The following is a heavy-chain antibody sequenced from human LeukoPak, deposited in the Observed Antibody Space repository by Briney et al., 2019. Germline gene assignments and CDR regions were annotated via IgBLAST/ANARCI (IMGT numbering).Heavy chain of an antibody. CDR1: GFTFSSYA. V-gene: IGHV3-23*01. CDR3: AKRRPTGGVTMIVGPFDY. D-gene: IGHD3-22*01. Sequence: QTGGSLRLSCAASGFTFSSYAMSWVRQAPGKGLEWVSAISGSGGSTYYADSVKGRFTISRDNSKNTLYLQMNSLRAEDTAVYYCAKRRPTGGVTMIVGPFDYWGQGTLVTVSS. J-gene: IGHJ4*02. CDR2: ISGSGGST.